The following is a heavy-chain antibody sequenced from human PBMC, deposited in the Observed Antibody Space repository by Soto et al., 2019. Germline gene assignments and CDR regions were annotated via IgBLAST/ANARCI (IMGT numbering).Heavy chain of an antibody. D-gene: IGHD6-13*01. CDR3: ARVRAGYSSTRYDY. CDR2: VYYRGRS. J-gene: IGHJ4*02. Sequence: PSETLSLTCTVSGGSVSNSNYYWGWIRQSPGKGLEWIGSVYYRGRSYSKSSVKSRVTMSVDTSKNQSSLELNSVTAADTAVYYCARVRAGYSSTRYDYWGQGTLVTVSS. CDR1: GGSVSNSNYY. V-gene: IGHV4-39*07.